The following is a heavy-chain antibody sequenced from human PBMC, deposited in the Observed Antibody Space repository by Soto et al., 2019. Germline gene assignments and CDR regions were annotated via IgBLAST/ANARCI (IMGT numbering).Heavy chain of an antibody. J-gene: IGHJ6*02. CDR2: IFSNDEK. Sequence: QVTLKESGPVLVKPTETLTLTCTVSGFSLSNARMGVSWIRQPPGKALEWLAHIFSNDEKSYSTSLKSRLTISTATSKSQVVLTMTNMDPADTATDYCARWVRSYGMDVWGQGTTVTVAS. V-gene: IGHV2-26*01. CDR3: ARWVRSYGMDV. CDR1: GFSLSNARMG. D-gene: IGHD3-10*01.